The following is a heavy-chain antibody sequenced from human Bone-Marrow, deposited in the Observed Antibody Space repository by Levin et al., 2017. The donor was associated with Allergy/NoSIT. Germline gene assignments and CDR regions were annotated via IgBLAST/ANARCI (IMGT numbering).Heavy chain of an antibody. CDR2: ISHTGST. Sequence: SQTLSLTCTVSGGSITSRDHYCSWIRQAPGKGLEWIGYISHTGSTYYNSSLMSRVIISADTSKNQFSLKMSSVTAADTAVYYCARLNDYGDYGGAPYAFDIWGQGTMVTVSS. CDR3: ARLNDYGDYGGAPYAFDI. D-gene: IGHD4-17*01. CDR1: GGSITSRDHY. J-gene: IGHJ3*02. V-gene: IGHV4-30-4*01.